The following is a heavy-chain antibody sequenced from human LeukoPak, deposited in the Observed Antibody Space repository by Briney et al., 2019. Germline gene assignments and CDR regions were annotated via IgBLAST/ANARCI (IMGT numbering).Heavy chain of an antibody. J-gene: IGHJ3*02. Sequence: GASVTVSCKASGGTFSSYAISWVRQAPGQGLEWMGGIIPIFGTANYAQKFQGRVTITADESTSTAYMELSSLRSEDTAVYYCARGTYSSGWSYDAFDIWGQGTMVTVSS. D-gene: IGHD6-19*01. CDR1: GGTFSSYA. CDR3: ARGTYSSGWSYDAFDI. V-gene: IGHV1-69*01. CDR2: IIPIFGTA.